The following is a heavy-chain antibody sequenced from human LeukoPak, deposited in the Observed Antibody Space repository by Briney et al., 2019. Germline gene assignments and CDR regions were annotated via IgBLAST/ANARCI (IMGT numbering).Heavy chain of an antibody. CDR1: GFTVSSNY. Sequence: PGGSLRLSCAASGFTVSSNYMSWVRQAPGKGLEWVSVIYSGGSTYYADSVKGRFTISRDNSKNTLYLQMNSLRAEDTAVHYCASQGWLQSGFDPWGQGTLVTVSS. V-gene: IGHV3-66*02. CDR2: IYSGGST. CDR3: ASQGWLQSGFDP. J-gene: IGHJ5*02. D-gene: IGHD5-24*01.